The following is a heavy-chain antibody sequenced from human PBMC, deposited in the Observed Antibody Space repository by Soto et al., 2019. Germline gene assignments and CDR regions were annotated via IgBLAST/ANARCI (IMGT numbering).Heavy chain of an antibody. J-gene: IGHJ4*02. CDR3: AGGWLENYFDY. Sequence: ASVKVSCKASGYTFTGYYMHWVRQAPGQGLEWMGWINPNSGTANYAQKFQGRVTITTDESTSTAYMELSSLRSEDTAVYYCAGGWLENYFDYWGQGTLVTVSS. D-gene: IGHD6-19*01. CDR2: INPNSGTA. CDR1: GYTFTGYY. V-gene: IGHV1-2*02.